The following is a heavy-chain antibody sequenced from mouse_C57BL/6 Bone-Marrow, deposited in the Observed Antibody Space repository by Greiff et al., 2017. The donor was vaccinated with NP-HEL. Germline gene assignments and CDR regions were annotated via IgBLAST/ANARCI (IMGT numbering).Heavy chain of an antibody. J-gene: IGHJ1*03. Sequence: QVQLQQPSTHLLIPHASINLSCNASASTFPSSYLPSVQQRPVHGLECIGPIDPSDRYTNYNQKFKGKSTLTVYKSSSTAYMQLSSLTSEDSAVYYGARDWYFEVCGTGTTVTVTS. CDR1: ASTFPSSY. V-gene: IGHV1-69*01. CDR2: IDPSDRYT. CDR3: ARDWYFEV.